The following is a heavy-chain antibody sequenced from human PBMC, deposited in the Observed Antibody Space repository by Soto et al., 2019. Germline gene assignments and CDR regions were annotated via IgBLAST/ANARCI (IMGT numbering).Heavy chain of an antibody. CDR3: AKDKRVRVYYYYMDV. V-gene: IGHV3-9*01. J-gene: IGHJ6*03. Sequence: GGSLRLSCAASGFTFDDYAMHWVRQAPGKGLEWVSGISWNSGSIGYADSVKGRFTISRDNAKNSLYLQMNSLRAEDTALYYCAKDKRVRVYYYYMDVWGKGTTVTVSS. CDR2: ISWNSGSI. D-gene: IGHD1-1*01. CDR1: GFTFDDYA.